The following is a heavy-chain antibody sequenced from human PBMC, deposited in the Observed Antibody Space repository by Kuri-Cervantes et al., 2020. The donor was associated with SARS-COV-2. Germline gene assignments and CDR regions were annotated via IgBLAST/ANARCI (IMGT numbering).Heavy chain of an antibody. CDR1: GFTFSSYA. D-gene: IGHD2-2*01. Sequence: GGSLRLSCAASGFTFSSYAMSWVRQAPGKGLEWVSAISGSGGSTYYADSVKGRFTISRDNSKNTPYLQMNSLRAEDTAVYYCATDPFLVPAAHPFDYWGQGTLVTVSS. J-gene: IGHJ4*02. CDR3: ATDPFLVPAAHPFDY. CDR2: ISGSGGST. V-gene: IGHV3-23*01.